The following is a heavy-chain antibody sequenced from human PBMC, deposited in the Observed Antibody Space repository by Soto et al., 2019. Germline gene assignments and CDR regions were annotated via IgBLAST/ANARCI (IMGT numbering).Heavy chain of an antibody. Sequence: SETLSLTCTVSGGSISSYHWSWIRQPPGKGLEWIGYIYYSGSTNYNPSLKSRVTISVDTSKNQFSLKLSSVTAADTAVYYCAREVRLSFGLYYYYMDVWGKGTTVTVSS. D-gene: IGHD3-10*01. J-gene: IGHJ6*03. CDR3: AREVRLSFGLYYYYMDV. CDR2: IYYSGST. CDR1: GGSISSYH. V-gene: IGHV4-59*01.